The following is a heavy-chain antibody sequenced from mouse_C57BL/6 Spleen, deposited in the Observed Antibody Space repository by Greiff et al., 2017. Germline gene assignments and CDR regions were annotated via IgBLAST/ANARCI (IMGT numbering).Heavy chain of an antibody. CDR3: TISVCPVNWFAY. J-gene: IGHJ3*01. CDR2: IDPENGDT. D-gene: IGHD6-1*01. CDR1: GFNIKDYY. V-gene: IGHV14-4*01. Sequence: VQLQQSGAELVRPGASVKLSCTASGFNIKDYYMHWVKQRPEQGLEWIGWIDPENGDTEYASKFQGKATITADTSSNTAYLQLSSLTSEDTAVYYCTISVCPVNWFAYWGQGTLVTVSA.